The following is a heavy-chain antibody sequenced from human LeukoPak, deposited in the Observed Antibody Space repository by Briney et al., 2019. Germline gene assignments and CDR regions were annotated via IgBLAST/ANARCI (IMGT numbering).Heavy chain of an antibody. J-gene: IGHJ6*03. CDR1: GYTFTSYA. D-gene: IGHD2-2*01. CDR2: INPNSGGT. Sequence: ASVKVSCKASGYTFTSYAMNWVRQAPGQGLEWMGWINPNSGGTNYAQKFQGRVTMTRDTSISTAYMELSRLRSDDTAVYYCARDHGEPAARTYYYYYYMDVWGKGTTVTVSS. V-gene: IGHV1-2*02. CDR3: ARDHGEPAARTYYYYYYMDV.